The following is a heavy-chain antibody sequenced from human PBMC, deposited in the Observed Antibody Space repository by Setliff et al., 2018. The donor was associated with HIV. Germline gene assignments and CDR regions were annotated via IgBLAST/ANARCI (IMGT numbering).Heavy chain of an antibody. Sequence: GGSLRLSCAASGFTFSDYYMSWIRQAPGKGLEWVSYISSSSSYTNYADAVKGRFTISRDNAKDSLYLQMNSLRAEDTAVYYCARSISSSWLYYYYYYMDVWGKGTTVTVSS. CDR1: GFTFSDYY. D-gene: IGHD6-13*01. CDR2: ISSSSSYT. V-gene: IGHV3-11*03. CDR3: ARSISSSWLYYYYYYMDV. J-gene: IGHJ6*03.